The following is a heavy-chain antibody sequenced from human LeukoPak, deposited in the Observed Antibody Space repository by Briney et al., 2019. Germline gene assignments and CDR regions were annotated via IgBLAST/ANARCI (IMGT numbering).Heavy chain of an antibody. D-gene: IGHD6-19*01. J-gene: IGHJ3*02. V-gene: IGHV1-18*01. CDR2: ISAYNGNT. CDR1: GYTFTSYG. Sequence: ASVNVSCKASGYTFTSYGISWVRQAPGQGLEWMGWISAYNGNTNYAQKLQGRVTMTTDTSTSTAYMELRSLRSDDTAVYYCARDREQWLVPDAFDIWGQGTMVTVSS. CDR3: ARDREQWLVPDAFDI.